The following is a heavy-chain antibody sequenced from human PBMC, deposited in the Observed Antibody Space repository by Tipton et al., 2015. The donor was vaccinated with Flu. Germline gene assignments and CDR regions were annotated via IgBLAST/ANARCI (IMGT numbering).Heavy chain of an antibody. CDR3: ARGREFDSSGYYYYYFDS. CDR2: IYHSGST. CDR1: GYSISSGYY. D-gene: IGHD3-22*01. V-gene: IGHV4-30-2*01. Sequence: TLSLTCAVSGYSISSGYYWSWIRQPPGKGLEWIGYIYHSGSTYYNPSLKSRVTISVDRSKNQFSLKLSSVTAADTAVYYCARGREFDSSGYYYYYFDSWGQGTLVTVSS. J-gene: IGHJ4*02.